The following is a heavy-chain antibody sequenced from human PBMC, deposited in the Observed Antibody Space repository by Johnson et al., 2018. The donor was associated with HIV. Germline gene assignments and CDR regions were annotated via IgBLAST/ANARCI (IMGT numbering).Heavy chain of an antibody. V-gene: IGHV3-23*04. D-gene: IGHD3-9*01. Sequence: VQLVESGGGVVQPGRSLRLSCAASGFTFRSYAMHWVRQAPGKGLEWVSALSGSGGSTYYADSVKGRFTISRDNSKNTLYLQMNSLRAEDTAVYYCAREEGNYILTRGDAFDIWGQGTMVTVSS. CDR1: GFTFRSYA. J-gene: IGHJ3*02. CDR2: LSGSGGST. CDR3: AREEGNYILTRGDAFDI.